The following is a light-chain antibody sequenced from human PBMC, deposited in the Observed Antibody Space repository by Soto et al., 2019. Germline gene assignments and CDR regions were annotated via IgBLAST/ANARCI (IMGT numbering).Light chain of an antibody. V-gene: IGLV1-40*01. CDR3: SSYTSTNPVV. Sequence: QSVLTQPPSISGAPGQRVTISCTGSSSNIGAGSDVHWYHQLPGTAPKLVIYEVTKRPSGVSNRFSGSKSGNTASLTISGLQAEDETDYYCSSYTSTNPVVFGGGTKVTVL. J-gene: IGLJ2*01. CDR2: EVT. CDR1: SSNIGAGSD.